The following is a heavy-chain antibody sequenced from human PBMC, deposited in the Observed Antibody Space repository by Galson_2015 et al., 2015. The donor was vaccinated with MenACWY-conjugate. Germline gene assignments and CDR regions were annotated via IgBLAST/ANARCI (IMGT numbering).Heavy chain of an antibody. J-gene: IGHJ4*02. CDR2: TNPNSGNT. Sequence: SVKVSCKASGYTFTFYDMSWVRQTTGQGLECLGWTNPNSGNTGYAQKFQGRVTMIRNTSITAAYMELSSLSSEDTAVYFCARVTGGRFDLWGQGTLVTVSS. CDR1: GYTFTFYD. CDR3: ARVTGGRFDL. D-gene: IGHD3-16*01. V-gene: IGHV1-8*01.